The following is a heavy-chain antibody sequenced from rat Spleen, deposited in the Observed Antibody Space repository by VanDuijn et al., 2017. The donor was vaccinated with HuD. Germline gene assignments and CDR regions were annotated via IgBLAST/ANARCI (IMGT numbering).Heavy chain of an antibody. V-gene: IGHV5-31*01. D-gene: IGHD1-9*01. CDR3: TRDYILRVYTPFDY. CDR1: GLSFSNYD. J-gene: IGHJ2*01. Sequence: EVQLVESGGGLVQPGRSMKLSCAASGLSFSNYDMAWVRQAPGKGLEWVASITNTGGTTYYPDSVKGRFTISRDNAKSTLYLQMNSLRSEDTATYYCTRDYILRVYTPFDYWGQGVMVTVSS. CDR2: ITNTGGTT.